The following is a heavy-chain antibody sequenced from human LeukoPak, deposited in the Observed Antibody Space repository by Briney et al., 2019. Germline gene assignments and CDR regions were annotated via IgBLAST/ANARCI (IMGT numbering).Heavy chain of an antibody. CDR3: ARGRVGYGWFDP. D-gene: IGHD3-16*01. J-gene: IGHJ5*02. Sequence: ASVKVSCKASGYTFTSYAIHWVRQAPGQRLEWMGWINAGNGNTKYSQKVQGRVTITRDTSASTAYMELSSLKSEDTAVHYCARGRVGYGWFDPWGQGTLVTVSS. CDR1: GYTFTSYA. V-gene: IGHV1-3*01. CDR2: INAGNGNT.